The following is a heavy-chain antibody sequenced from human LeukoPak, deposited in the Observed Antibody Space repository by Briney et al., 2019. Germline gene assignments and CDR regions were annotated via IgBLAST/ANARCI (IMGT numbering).Heavy chain of an antibody. CDR3: ATAKAIFGVVNFDY. V-gene: IGHV1-24*01. Sequence: ASVTVSCKVSGYTLTELSMHWVRQAPGKGLEGMGGFDPEDGETIYAQKFQGRVTMTEDTSTDTAYMELSSLRSEDTAVYYCATAKAIFGVVNFDYWGQGPLVTVSS. J-gene: IGHJ4*02. CDR2: FDPEDGET. D-gene: IGHD3-3*01. CDR1: GYTLTELS.